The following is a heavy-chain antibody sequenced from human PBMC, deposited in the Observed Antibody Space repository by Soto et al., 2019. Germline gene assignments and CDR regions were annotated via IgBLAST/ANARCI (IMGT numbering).Heavy chain of an antibody. D-gene: IGHD2-2*01. CDR3: ASVGYCSSTSCYAFDY. V-gene: IGHV1-18*01. J-gene: IGHJ4*02. CDR1: GYTFTSYG. Sequence: ASVTVSCKASGYTFTSYGISWVRQAPGQGLEWMGWISAYNGNTNYAQKLQGRVTMTTDTSTSTAYMELRSLRSDDTAVYYCASVGYCSSTSCYAFDYWGQGTLVTVSS. CDR2: ISAYNGNT.